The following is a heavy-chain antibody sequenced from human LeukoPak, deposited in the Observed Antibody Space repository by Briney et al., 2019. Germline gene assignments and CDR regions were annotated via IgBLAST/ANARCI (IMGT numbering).Heavy chain of an antibody. D-gene: IGHD3-22*01. V-gene: IGHV4-59*01. CDR1: GGSISSYY. CDR2: IYYSGST. Sequence: RTSETLSLTCTVSGGSISSYYWSWIRQPPGKGLEWIGYIYYSGSTNYNPSLKSRVTISVDTSKNQFSLKLSSVTAADTAVYYCAREPHYYDSSGYSQYYFDYWGQGTLVTVSS. CDR3: AREPHYYDSSGYSQYYFDY. J-gene: IGHJ4*02.